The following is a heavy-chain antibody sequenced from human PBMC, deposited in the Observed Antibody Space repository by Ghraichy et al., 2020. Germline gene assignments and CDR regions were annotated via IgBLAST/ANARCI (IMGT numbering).Heavy chain of an antibody. CDR2: IIPIFGTA. D-gene: IGHD1-1*01. CDR3: ARVGTGRAGFDY. CDR1: GGTFSSYA. J-gene: IGHJ4*02. V-gene: IGHV1-69*13. Sequence: SVKVSCKASGGTFSSYAISWVRQAPGQGLEWMGGIIPIFGTANYAQKFQGRVTITADESTSTAYMELSSLRSEDTAVYYCARVGTGRAGFDYWGQGTLVTVSS.